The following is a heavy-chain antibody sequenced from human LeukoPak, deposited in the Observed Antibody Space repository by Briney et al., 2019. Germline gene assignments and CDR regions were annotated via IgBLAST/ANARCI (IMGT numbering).Heavy chain of an antibody. CDR1: GFTFSSSA. CDR3: AKGVAVAGSDVFDI. V-gene: IGHV3-23*01. D-gene: IGHD6-19*01. Sequence: GSLRLSCAASGFTFSSSAMNWVRQVPGKGLEWVSASGTAGDTYYADSVKGRFTISRDNSKNTLYLQKNSLRAEDTAVYYCAKGVAVAGSDVFDIWGQGTMVTVSS. J-gene: IGHJ3*02. CDR2: SGTAGDT.